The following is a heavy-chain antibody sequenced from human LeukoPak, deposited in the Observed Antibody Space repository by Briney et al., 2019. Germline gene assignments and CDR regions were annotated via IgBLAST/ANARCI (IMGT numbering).Heavy chain of an antibody. CDR3: AREFGDEYSSSSGLGY. D-gene: IGHD6-6*01. J-gene: IGHJ4*02. V-gene: IGHV4-38-2*02. CDR1: GYSISSGYY. Sequence: SETLSLTCAVSGYSISSGYYWGWIRQPPGKGLEWIGSIYHSGSTYYNPSLKSRVTISVDTSRNQLSLKLTSVTAADTAVYYCAREFGDEYSSSSGLGYWGQGTLVTVSS. CDR2: IYHSGST.